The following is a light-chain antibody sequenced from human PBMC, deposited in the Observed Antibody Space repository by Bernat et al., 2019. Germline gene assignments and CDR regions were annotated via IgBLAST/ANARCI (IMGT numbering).Light chain of an antibody. CDR2: DAS. CDR3: QEYSSWPRST. J-gene: IGKJ2*01. Sequence: VMTQSPVTLSVSPGERATLSCRAAQSISTKLAWYQERAGQAPRLLIYDASTRATGVPVRFSGSGSGTAFTLTISSLQSDDFAIYFCQEYSSWPRSTFGQGTKLEI. CDR1: QSISTK. V-gene: IGKV3-15*01.